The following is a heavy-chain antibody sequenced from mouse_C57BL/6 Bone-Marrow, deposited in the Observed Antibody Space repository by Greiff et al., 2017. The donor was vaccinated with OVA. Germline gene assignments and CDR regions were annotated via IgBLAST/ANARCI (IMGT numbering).Heavy chain of an antibody. J-gene: IGHJ3*01. D-gene: IGHD1-1*01. Sequence: VQLQQSGAELARPGASVKMSCKASGYTFTSYTMHWVKQRPGQGLEWIGYINPSSGYTKYNQKFKDKATLTADKSSSTAYMQLSSLTSEDSAVYYCARRRYYYGNPLAYWGQGTLVTVSA. CDR3: ARRRYYYGNPLAY. V-gene: IGHV1-4*01. CDR1: GYTFTSYT. CDR2: INPSSGYT.